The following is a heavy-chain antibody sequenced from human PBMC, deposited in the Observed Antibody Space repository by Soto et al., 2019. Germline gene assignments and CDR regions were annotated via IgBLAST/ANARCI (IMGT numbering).Heavy chain of an antibody. Sequence: GGSLRLSCAASGFTFSSYAMSWVRQAPGKGLEWVSAISGSGGSTYYADSVKGRITISRNNSKNTLYLQMNSLTAEDTAVYYCAKFPWLALDAFDIGAQGTMVPAS. V-gene: IGHV3-23*01. D-gene: IGHD3-22*01. CDR2: ISGSGGST. CDR1: GFTFSSYA. J-gene: IGHJ3*02. CDR3: AKFPWLALDAFDI.